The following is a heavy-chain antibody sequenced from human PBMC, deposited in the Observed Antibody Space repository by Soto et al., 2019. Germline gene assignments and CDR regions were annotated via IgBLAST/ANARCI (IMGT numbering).Heavy chain of an antibody. J-gene: IGHJ4*02. V-gene: IGHV3-30-3*01. CDR3: AREGSSDWSDY. D-gene: IGHD6-19*01. CDR2: ISFDGSNK. Sequence: QVQLVESGGGVVQPGRSLRLSCAASGFTFSSYAMHWVRQAPGKGLEWVAVISFDGSNKYYADSVKGRFTISRDNSKNTLYLQMNSLGAEDTPVYYCAREGSSDWSDYWGQGTLVTVSS. CDR1: GFTFSSYA.